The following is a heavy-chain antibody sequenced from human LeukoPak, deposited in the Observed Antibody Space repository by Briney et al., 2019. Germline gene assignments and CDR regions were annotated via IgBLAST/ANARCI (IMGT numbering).Heavy chain of an antibody. V-gene: IGHV5-51*01. CDR2: IYPGDSDI. D-gene: IGHD3-3*01. J-gene: IGHJ4*02. CDR3: ARRVESGYSFDY. Sequence: GESLKISCKGSGYSFTTYWIAWVRQMPGKGLEWMGIIYPGDSDIRYSPSFQGQVTISADKSFSTAYLQWSGLKASDTAMYYCARRVESGYSFDYWGQGSLVTVSS. CDR1: GYSFTTYW.